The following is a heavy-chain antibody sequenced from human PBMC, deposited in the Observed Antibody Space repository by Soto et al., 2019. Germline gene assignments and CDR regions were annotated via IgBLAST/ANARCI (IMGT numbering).Heavy chain of an antibody. Sequence: QAGGSLRLSCAASGFSFSSYEMNWVRQAPGKGLEWVSYISSSYSTTYYADSVKGRFTISRDNGKNSLFLQMNSLRAEDTAVYYCARDSLAVADFFDCWGQGTLVTVSS. J-gene: IGHJ4*02. D-gene: IGHD6-19*01. CDR2: ISSSYSTT. V-gene: IGHV3-48*03. CDR3: ARDSLAVADFFDC. CDR1: GFSFSSYE.